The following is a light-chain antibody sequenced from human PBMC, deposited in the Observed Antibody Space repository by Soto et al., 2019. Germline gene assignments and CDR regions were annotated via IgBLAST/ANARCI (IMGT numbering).Light chain of an antibody. J-gene: IGKJ3*01. CDR3: HQYGSSYT. V-gene: IGKV3-20*01. CDR2: GAS. Sequence: EIVLTQSPGTLSLSPGERATLSCRASQSVSSSYLAWYQQKPGQAPRLLIYGASSRATGIPDRFSGSGSGTDFTLTISRLEPEGFAVYYCHQYGSSYTFGPGTKVDIK. CDR1: QSVSSSY.